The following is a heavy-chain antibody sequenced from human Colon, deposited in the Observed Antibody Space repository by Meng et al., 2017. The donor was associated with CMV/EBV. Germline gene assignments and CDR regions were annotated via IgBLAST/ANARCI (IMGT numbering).Heavy chain of an antibody. Sequence: CKASGGTFSSYAISWVRQAPGQGLEWMGGIIPIFGKANYAQKFQGRVTITTDESTSTAYMELSSLRSEDTAVYYCARADSSGYYFDYWGQGTLVTVSS. CDR3: ARADSSGYYFDY. J-gene: IGHJ4*02. D-gene: IGHD3-22*01. V-gene: IGHV1-69*05. CDR2: IIPIFGKA. CDR1: GGTFSSYA.